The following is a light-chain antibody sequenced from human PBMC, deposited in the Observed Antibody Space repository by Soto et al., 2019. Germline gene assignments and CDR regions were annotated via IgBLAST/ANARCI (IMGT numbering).Light chain of an antibody. CDR3: QTYDSSLSMFV. V-gene: IGLV1-40*01. CDR1: SSNIGAGYD. CDR2: GDS. J-gene: IGLJ1*01. Sequence: QSVLTQTPSVSGAPGQRITISCTASSSNIGAGYDVHWYQQLPGTAPKLLIFGDSSRPSGVPDRFSDSKSGTSASLAITGLRSEDEADYYCQTYDSSLSMFVFGTGTKLTVL.